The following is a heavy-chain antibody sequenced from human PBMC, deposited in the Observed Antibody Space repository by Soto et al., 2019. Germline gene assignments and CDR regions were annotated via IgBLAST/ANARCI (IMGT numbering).Heavy chain of an antibody. J-gene: IGHJ4*02. D-gene: IGHD6-19*01. Sequence: QVQLVESGGGMVQPGRSLRLSCAASGFTFSSYGMHWVRQAPGKGLEWVAVIWYDGSNKYYADSVKGRFTISRDNSKNTLYLQMNSLRAEDTAVYYCARARAAVAGPFDYWGQGTLVTVSS. V-gene: IGHV3-33*01. CDR1: GFTFSSYG. CDR3: ARARAAVAGPFDY. CDR2: IWYDGSNK.